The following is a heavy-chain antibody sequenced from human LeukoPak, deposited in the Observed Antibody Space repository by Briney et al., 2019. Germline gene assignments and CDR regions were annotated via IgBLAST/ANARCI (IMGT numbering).Heavy chain of an antibody. CDR1: GGSISSYY. D-gene: IGHD6-13*01. V-gene: IGHV4-59*08. J-gene: IGHJ6*02. Sequence: PSETLTLTCTVSGGSISSYYWSWIRQPPGKGLEWIGYIYYSGSTNYNPSLKGRVTISVDTSKNQFSLKLSSVTAADTAVYYCAISSPYSSSWANYYYYYGMDVWGQGTTVTVSS. CDR2: IYYSGST. CDR3: AISSPYSSSWANYYYYYGMDV.